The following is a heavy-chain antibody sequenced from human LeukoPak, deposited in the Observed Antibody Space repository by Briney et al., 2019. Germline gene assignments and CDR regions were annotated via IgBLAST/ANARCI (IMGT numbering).Heavy chain of an antibody. J-gene: IGHJ4*02. CDR3: AKVQYSDYDMNFDS. Sequence: PGGSLRLSCAASGFTFSSYAMSWVRQAPGMGLQWVSAIGGSDGNTYYADSVKGRFTISRDKSKNSLYLQINSLRADDTAVYYCAKVQYSDYDMNFDSWGQGTLVTVSS. D-gene: IGHD5-12*01. V-gene: IGHV3-23*01. CDR1: GFTFSSYA. CDR2: IGGSDGNT.